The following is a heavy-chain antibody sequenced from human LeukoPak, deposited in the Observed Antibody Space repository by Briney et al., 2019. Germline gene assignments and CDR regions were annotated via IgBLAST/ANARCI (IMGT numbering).Heavy chain of an antibody. CDR1: GFAFSTYW. CDR2: IKQDGSEK. V-gene: IGHV3-7*01. Sequence: PGGSLRLSCAASGFAFSTYWMGWIRQAPGKGLGWVASIKQDGSEKYYVDSVKGRFTISKDNAQNSLYLQMNSLRAEDTAIYYCARATRGFDPWGQGTLVTVSS. J-gene: IGHJ5*02. CDR3: ARATRGFDP.